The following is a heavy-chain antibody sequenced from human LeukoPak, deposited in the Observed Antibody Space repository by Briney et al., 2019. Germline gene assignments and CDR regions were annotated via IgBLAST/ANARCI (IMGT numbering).Heavy chain of an antibody. CDR3: ARNPTVATMVRGVINPYYFDY. D-gene: IGHD3-10*01. Sequence: GASVKVSCKASGYTFTSYGISWVRQAPGQGLEWMGWISAYNGNTNYAQKLQGRVTMTTDTSTSTAYMELRSLRSDDTAVYYCARNPTVATMVRGVINPYYFDYWGQGTLVTVSS. CDR1: GYTFTSYG. J-gene: IGHJ4*02. CDR2: ISAYNGNT. V-gene: IGHV1-18*01.